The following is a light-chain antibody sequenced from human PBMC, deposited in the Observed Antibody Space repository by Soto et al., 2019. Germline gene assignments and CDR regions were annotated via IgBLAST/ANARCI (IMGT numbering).Light chain of an antibody. CDR3: SSYTSGSTYV. J-gene: IGLJ1*01. CDR2: EVS. Sequence: QSALTQPASVSGSPGQSITISCTGTSSDVGGYNYVSWYQQHPGKAPKLMIYEVSNQPSGVSNRFSGSKSGNTASLTISGLQAEDEADYYCSSYTSGSTYVFGTGTKV. CDR1: SSDVGGYNY. V-gene: IGLV2-14*01.